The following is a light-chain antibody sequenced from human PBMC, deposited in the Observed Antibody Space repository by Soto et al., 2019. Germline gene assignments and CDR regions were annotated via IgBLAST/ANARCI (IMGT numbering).Light chain of an antibody. Sequence: DIQMTQSPSTLSASVGDRVTITGRASQSISRWLAWYQQKPGKAPQALIYDASSLKSGVPSRLSGNGSGTEFTLTIRSLQPDDFATYYCQQYNNYSTFGQGTRLEIK. CDR2: DAS. CDR1: QSISRW. J-gene: IGKJ5*01. CDR3: QQYNNYST. V-gene: IGKV1-5*01.